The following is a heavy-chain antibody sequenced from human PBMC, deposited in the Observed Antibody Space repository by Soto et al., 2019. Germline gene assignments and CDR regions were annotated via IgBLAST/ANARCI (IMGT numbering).Heavy chain of an antibody. V-gene: IGHV5-51*01. J-gene: IGHJ4*02. D-gene: IGHD3-22*01. CDR3: ARQIYDSDTGPNFQYYFDS. CDR1: GYSFPSYW. CDR2: IYPRDSDT. Sequence: PGESLKISCKGSGYSFPSYWIAWVRQMPGKGLEWMGIIYPRDSDTRYSPSFRGHVTISVTKSITTVFLQWSSLRASDTAMYYCARQIYDSDTGPNFQYYFDSWGQGTPVTVSS.